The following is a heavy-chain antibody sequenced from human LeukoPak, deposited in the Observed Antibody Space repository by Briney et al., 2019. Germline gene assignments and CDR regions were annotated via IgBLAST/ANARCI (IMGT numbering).Heavy chain of an antibody. Sequence: GGSLRLSCAASGFTFSNHWMSWVRQAPGKGLEWVANIKQDGSEKYYVDSVKGRFTISRDNAKNTLYLQMNSLRAEDTAVYYCARDPDSTYYYDSSGYHRFDPWGQGTLVTVSS. D-gene: IGHD3-22*01. J-gene: IGHJ5*02. CDR3: ARDPDSTYYYDSSGYHRFDP. CDR2: IKQDGSEK. V-gene: IGHV3-7*01. CDR1: GFTFSNHW.